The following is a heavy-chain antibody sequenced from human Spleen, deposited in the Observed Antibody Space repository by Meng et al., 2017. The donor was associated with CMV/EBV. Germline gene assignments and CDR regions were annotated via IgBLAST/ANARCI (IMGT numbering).Heavy chain of an antibody. Sequence: LFVLGGCMVCPGVSLRLSLSASVFSAGKNYMSWARLAPGERLEWVSVIYSGGVTYYTDSVKVRYTISRDNSKNTLFLQMNSLRAEDTAVYYCARMDISHRHFDSWGQGTLVTVSS. CDR3: ARMDISHRHFDS. CDR1: VFSAGKNY. J-gene: IGHJ4*02. CDR2: IYSGGVT. D-gene: IGHD5-12*01. V-gene: IGHV3-66*01.